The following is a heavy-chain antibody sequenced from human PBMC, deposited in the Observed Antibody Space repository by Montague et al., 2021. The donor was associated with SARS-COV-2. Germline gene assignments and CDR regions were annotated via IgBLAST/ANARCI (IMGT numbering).Heavy chain of an antibody. Sequence: SETLSLTCSVSGGSIGSYYWSWLRQPPGKGLEWIGHIHYSGSNTCSPSFKSRVTISIDTPKSQFSLKLSSVTAADTAAYYCARSLDPSGTYYLPYWGQGTLVTVSS. CDR3: ARSLDPSGTYYLPY. V-gene: IGHV4-59*01. J-gene: IGHJ4*02. D-gene: IGHD3-10*01. CDR2: IHYSGSN. CDR1: GGSIGSYY.